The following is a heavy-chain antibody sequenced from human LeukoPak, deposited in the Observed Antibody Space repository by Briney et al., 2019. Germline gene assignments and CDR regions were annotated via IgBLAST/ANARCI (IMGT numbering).Heavy chain of an antibody. Sequence: RGSLRLSCAASGFPFSSYAMYWVRQAPGKGLVWVARVHGDGYSISYADSVRGRFTISRDNAKDTLYLHMNSLRPEDTAVYYCARAQVGAPTDFWGQGTLVTVSS. J-gene: IGHJ4*02. CDR2: VHGDGYSI. V-gene: IGHV3-74*01. CDR1: GFPFSSYA. D-gene: IGHD1-26*01. CDR3: ARAQVGAPTDF.